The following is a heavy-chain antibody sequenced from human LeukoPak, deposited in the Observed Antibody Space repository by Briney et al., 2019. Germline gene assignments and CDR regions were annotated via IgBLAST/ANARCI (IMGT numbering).Heavy chain of an antibody. CDR2: ISSSSSYI. CDR1: GFTFSSYS. V-gene: IGHV3-21*01. CDR3: VREPIYGDYVNSFDY. D-gene: IGHD4-17*01. J-gene: IGHJ4*02. Sequence: GGSLRLSCAASGFTFSSYSMNWVRQAPGKGLEWVSSISSSSSYIYYADSVKGRFTISRDNAKNSLYLQMNSLRAEDTAVYYCVREPIYGDYVNSFDYWGQGTLVTFSS.